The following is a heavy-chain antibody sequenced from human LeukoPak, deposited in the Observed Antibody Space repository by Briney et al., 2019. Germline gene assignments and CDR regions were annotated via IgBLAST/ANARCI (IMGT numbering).Heavy chain of an antibody. CDR3: ARDPSYCGGDCCAFDI. CDR1: GYTFINYY. Sequence: ASVKVSCKASGYTFINYYLHWVRQAPGQGLEWMGIINPSSGGTSYAQKFQGRVTMTRATSTSTVYMELSSLRPEDTAVYYCARDPSYCGGDCCAFDIWGQGTMVTVSS. J-gene: IGHJ3*02. D-gene: IGHD2-21*02. CDR2: INPSSGGT. V-gene: IGHV1-46*01.